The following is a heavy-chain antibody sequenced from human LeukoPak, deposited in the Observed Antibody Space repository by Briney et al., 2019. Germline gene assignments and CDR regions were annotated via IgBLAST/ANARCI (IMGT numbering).Heavy chain of an antibody. J-gene: IGHJ4*02. Sequence: GGSLRLSCAASGFTFNSYALHWVRQAPGKGLEWVAVISYDGSNKYYADSVKGRFTISRDNSKNTLYLQMNSLRAEDTAVYYCARDDYLYYFDYWGQGTLVTVYS. CDR3: ARDDYLYYFDY. CDR1: GFTFNSYA. CDR2: ISYDGSNK. D-gene: IGHD3-16*01. V-gene: IGHV3-30*04.